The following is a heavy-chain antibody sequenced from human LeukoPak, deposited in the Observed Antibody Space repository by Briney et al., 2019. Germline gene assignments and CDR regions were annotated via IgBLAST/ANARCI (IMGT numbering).Heavy chain of an antibody. CDR3: ARGFETQKLPLDY. CDR2: INHSGST. Sequence: ASETLSLTCAVYGGSFSGYYWSWIRQPPGKGLEWTGEINHSGSTNYNPSLKSRVTISVDTSKNQFSLKLSSVTAADTAVYYCARGFETQKLPLDYWGQGTLVTVSS. J-gene: IGHJ4*02. D-gene: IGHD4-23*01. CDR1: GGSFSGYY. V-gene: IGHV4-34*01.